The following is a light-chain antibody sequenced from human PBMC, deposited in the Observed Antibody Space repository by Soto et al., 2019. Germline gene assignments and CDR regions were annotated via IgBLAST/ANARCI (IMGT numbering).Light chain of an antibody. V-gene: IGKV3-20*01. J-gene: IGKJ2*02. CDR3: QQYGSSPGT. Sequence: EIVLTQSPGPLSLSPGERATLSCRASQSVSSNFLAWYQQKPGQAPKLLISGGSSRATGIPDRFSGSGSGTDFTLTIPKLEPEDLAVYSCQQYGSSPGTFGQGTKLEIK. CDR2: GGS. CDR1: QSVSSNF.